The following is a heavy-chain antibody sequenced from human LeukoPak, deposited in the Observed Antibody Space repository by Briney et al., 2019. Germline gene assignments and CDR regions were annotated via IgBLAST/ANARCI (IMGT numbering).Heavy chain of an antibody. V-gene: IGHV5-51*01. J-gene: IGHJ4*02. D-gene: IGHD6-19*01. CDR2: IYPGDSDT. CDR1: GYTFTNNW. CDR3: ARSGTSAWPKPIDY. Sequence: GESLKISCKGSGYTFTNNWIGWVRQMPGKGLEWMGMIYPGDSDTRYSPSFQGQVTISADKSISTAYLQWSSLKASDTAIYYCARSGTSAWPKPIDYWGQGTLVTVSS.